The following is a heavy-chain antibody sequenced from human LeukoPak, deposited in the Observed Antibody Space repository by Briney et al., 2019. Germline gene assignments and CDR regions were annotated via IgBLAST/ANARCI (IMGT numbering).Heavy chain of an antibody. CDR2: INSDGSRT. CDR3: ARTYGGFDY. D-gene: IGHD4-23*01. V-gene: IGHV3-74*01. Sequence: PGGSLRLSCAASGFTFSGYWLHWVRQAPGKGLFWVSRINSDGSRTNYADSVKGRFTISRDNAKNTLWLQMNSLRDEDTAVYFCARTYGGFDYWGQGTLVTVSS. CDR1: GFTFSGYW. J-gene: IGHJ4*02.